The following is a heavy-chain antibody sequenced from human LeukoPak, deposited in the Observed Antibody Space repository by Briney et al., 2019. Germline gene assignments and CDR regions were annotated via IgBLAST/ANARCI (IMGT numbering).Heavy chain of an antibody. CDR3: AGGRWLHLPHY. CDR2: IWNDGKNT. Sequence: GGSLRLSCAASGFIFSSYSMSWVRQAPGKGLEWVAVIWNDGKNTYYTDSVKGRFTISRDNPKDTLFLQMNSLRVEDTAVYYCAGGRWLHLPHYWGQGTLVTVSS. CDR1: GFIFSSYS. J-gene: IGHJ4*02. D-gene: IGHD5-24*01. V-gene: IGHV3-33*08.